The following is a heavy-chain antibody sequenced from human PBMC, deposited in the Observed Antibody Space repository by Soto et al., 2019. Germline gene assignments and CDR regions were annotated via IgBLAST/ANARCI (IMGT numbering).Heavy chain of an antibody. CDR3: AKTPDPNDYESPKLFDY. CDR2: ISGSGGST. J-gene: IGHJ4*02. Sequence: GGSLRLSCAASGFTFSSYAMSRVLQAPGKGLEWVSAISGSGGSTYYADSVKGRFTISRDNSKNTLYLQMNSLRAEDTAVYYCAKTPDPNDYESPKLFDYWGQGTLVTVSS. CDR1: GFTFSSYA. V-gene: IGHV3-23*01. D-gene: IGHD3-22*01.